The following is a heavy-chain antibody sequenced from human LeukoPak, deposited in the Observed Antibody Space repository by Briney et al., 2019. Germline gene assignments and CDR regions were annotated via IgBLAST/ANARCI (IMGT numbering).Heavy chain of an antibody. J-gene: IGHJ3*02. D-gene: IGHD2/OR15-2a*01. Sequence: GASVKVSCKASGYTFTSYGISWVRQAPGQGLEWMGGIIPIFGTANYAQKFQGRVTITADESTSTAYMELSSLRSEDTAVYYCASSGNMGAFDIWGQGTMVTVSS. V-gene: IGHV1-69*13. CDR3: ASSGNMGAFDI. CDR1: GYTFTSYG. CDR2: IIPIFGTA.